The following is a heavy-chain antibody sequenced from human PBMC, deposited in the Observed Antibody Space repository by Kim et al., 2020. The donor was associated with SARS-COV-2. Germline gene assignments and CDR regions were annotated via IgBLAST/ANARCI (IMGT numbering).Heavy chain of an antibody. CDR2: IYYSGST. CDR3: ARGRAAAVDY. CDR1: GGSISSYY. D-gene: IGHD6-13*01. J-gene: IGHJ4*02. V-gene: IGHV4-59*01. Sequence: SETLSLTCTVSGGSISSYYWSWIRQPPGKGLEWIGYIYYSGSTNYNPSLKSRVTISVDTSKNQFSLKLSSVTAADTAVYYCARGRAAAVDYWGQGTLVTVSS.